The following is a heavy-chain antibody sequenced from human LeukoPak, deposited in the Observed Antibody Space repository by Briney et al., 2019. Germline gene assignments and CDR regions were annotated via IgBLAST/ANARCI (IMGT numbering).Heavy chain of an antibody. CDR1: GGTFSSYA. J-gene: IGHJ6*03. D-gene: IGHD4-11*01. V-gene: IGHV1-69*06. Sequence: SVKVSCKASGGTFSSYAISWVRQAPGQALEWMGGIIPIFGTANYAQKFQGRVTITADKSTSTAYMELSSLSSEDTAVYYCARGQTTVTRRVDYYYYMDVWGKGTTVTVSS. CDR3: ARGQTTVTRRVDYYYYMDV. CDR2: IIPIFGTA.